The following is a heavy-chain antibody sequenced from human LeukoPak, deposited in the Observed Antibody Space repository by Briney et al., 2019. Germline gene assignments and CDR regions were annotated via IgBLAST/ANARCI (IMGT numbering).Heavy chain of an antibody. CDR3: AREGPRGNSQFDY. V-gene: IGHV3-33*01. CDR1: GFTFSSYG. Sequence: GGSLRLSCAASGFTFSSYGMHWVRQAPGKGLEWVGLICYDGSNKYYTDSAKGRLTFSSDNSKNTLYLQMNSLRAEDTAVYYCAREGPRGNSQFDYWGQGTLVTVSS. D-gene: IGHD2/OR15-2a*01. J-gene: IGHJ4*02. CDR2: ICYDGSNK.